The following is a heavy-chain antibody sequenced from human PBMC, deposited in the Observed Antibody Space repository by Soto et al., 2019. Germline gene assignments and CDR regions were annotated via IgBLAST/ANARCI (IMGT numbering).Heavy chain of an antibody. J-gene: IGHJ6*02. V-gene: IGHV3-23*01. CDR1: GFTFSTYA. CDR3: AKNGDFWSWGMDV. Sequence: EVQLLESGGDLVQPGGSLRLSCAASGFTFSTYAMTWVRQAPGKGLEWVSIISSSGDATYYLDSVKGRFTISRDNSRNTLHLQMNSLRAEDAAVYFCAKNGDFWSWGMDVWGLGTTVTVSS. D-gene: IGHD3-3*01. CDR2: ISSSGDAT.